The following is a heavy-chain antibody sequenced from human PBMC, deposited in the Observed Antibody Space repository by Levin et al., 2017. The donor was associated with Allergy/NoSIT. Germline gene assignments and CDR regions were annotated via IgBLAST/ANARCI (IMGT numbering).Heavy chain of an antibody. CDR3: AKDRCSGYYYESCYFDY. J-gene: IGHJ4*02. CDR1: GFTFSSYA. Sequence: PGGSLRLSCAASGFTFSSYAMSWVRQAPGKGLEWVSAISGSGGSTYYADSVKGRFTISRDNSKNTLYLQMNSLRAEDTAVYYCAKDRCSGYYYESCYFDYWGQGTLVTVSS. CDR2: ISGSGGST. D-gene: IGHD3-22*01. V-gene: IGHV3-23*01.